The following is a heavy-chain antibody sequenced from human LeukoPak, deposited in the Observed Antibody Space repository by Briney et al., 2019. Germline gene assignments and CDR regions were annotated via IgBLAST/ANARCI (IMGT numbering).Heavy chain of an antibody. V-gene: IGHV4-59*01. J-gene: IGHJ3*02. CDR1: GGSISSYY. D-gene: IGHD2-21*01. CDR2: INYSGST. CDR3: ARVGPGPGTAHCGGDCYNAFDI. Sequence: PSETLSLTCTVSGGSISSYYWSWIRQSPGKGLEWIGYINYSGSTNYNPSLKSRVTISVDTSKNQFSLKLSSVTAADTAVYYCARVGPGPGTAHCGGDCYNAFDIWGQGTMVTVSS.